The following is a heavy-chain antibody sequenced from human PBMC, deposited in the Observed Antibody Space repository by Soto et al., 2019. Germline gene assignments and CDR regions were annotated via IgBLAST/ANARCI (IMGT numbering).Heavy chain of an antibody. Sequence: QVQLQESDPGLVKPSGTLSLTCAVSSGSISSSNWWSWVRQPPGKGLEWIGEIYHSGSTNYNPSLKSRVTISVDKSKNQFSLKLSSVTAADTAVYYCAREKVEVTTDYYYMDVWGKGTTVTVSS. CDR1: SGSISSSNW. J-gene: IGHJ6*03. V-gene: IGHV4-4*02. D-gene: IGHD4-17*01. CDR3: AREKVEVTTDYYYMDV. CDR2: IYHSGST.